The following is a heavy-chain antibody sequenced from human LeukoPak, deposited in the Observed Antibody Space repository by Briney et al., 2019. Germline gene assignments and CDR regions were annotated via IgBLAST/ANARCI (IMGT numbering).Heavy chain of an antibody. CDR2: IYTSGST. CDR1: GGSISSGGYY. Sequence: SQTLSLTCTVSGGSISSGGYYWSWIRQPAGKGLEWIGRIYTSGSTNYNPSLKSRVTMSVDTSKNQFSLKLSSVTAADTAVYYCARDLGSPRGSWFDPWGQGTLVTVSS. J-gene: IGHJ5*02. V-gene: IGHV4-61*02. CDR3: ARDLGSPRGSWFDP. D-gene: IGHD3-16*01.